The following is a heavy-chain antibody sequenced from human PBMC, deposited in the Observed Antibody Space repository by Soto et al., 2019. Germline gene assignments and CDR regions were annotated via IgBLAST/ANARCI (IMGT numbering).Heavy chain of an antibody. CDR2: IYRDDDK. J-gene: IGHJ4*02. CDR3: AHIVVAGLGYYFDY. D-gene: IGHD6-19*01. Sequence: QITLKESGPTLVKPTQTLTLTCTFSGFSLSSTRMAVGWIRQPPGKALEWLALIYRDDDKRYSPFLKSRLTITKDTSKNQVVLTMSNMDPVDTARYYCAHIVVAGLGYYFDYGGQGTLVTVSS. V-gene: IGHV2-5*02. CDR1: GFSLSSTRMA.